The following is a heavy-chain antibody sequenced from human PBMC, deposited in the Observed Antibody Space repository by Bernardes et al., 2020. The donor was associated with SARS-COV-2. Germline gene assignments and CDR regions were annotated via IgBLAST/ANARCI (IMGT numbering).Heavy chain of an antibody. J-gene: IGHJ4*02. CDR1: GFTFSSYW. Sequence: GALRLSCAASGFTFSSYWMHWVRQVPGKGLVWVSRLNGDGSSVTYADSVKGRFTISRDNAKNTLYLQMNSLRADDTAIFYCVRGSGNYYFDYWGLGTLVTVSS. D-gene: IGHD3-10*01. CDR3: VRGSGNYYFDY. CDR2: LNGDGSSV. V-gene: IGHV3-74*01.